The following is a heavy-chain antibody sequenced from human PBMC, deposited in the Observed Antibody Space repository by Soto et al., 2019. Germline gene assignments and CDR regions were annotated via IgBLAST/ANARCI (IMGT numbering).Heavy chain of an antibody. Sequence: EVQLVESGGGLIQPGGSLRLSCAVSGFTVSNNYMSWVRQAPGKGLEGVSVIYSGGYTAYGDSVKGRFTISRDNSKNTLFSKRKARRADAAAVFYWASTRGGGGYWGQGTLVTVSS. J-gene: IGHJ4*02. D-gene: IGHD3-10*01. V-gene: IGHV3-53*01. CDR3: ASTRGGGGY. CDR1: GFTVSNNY. CDR2: IYSGGYT.